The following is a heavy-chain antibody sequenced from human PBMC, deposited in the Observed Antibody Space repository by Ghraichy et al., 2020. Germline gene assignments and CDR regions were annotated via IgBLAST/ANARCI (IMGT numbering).Heavy chain of an antibody. CDR2: IHHSGTV. J-gene: IGHJ6*02. D-gene: IGHD3-16*01. CDR1: GGSIRSESYY. CDR3: ARGGNGDHYYYYGLDV. Sequence: SETLSLTCTVSGGSIRSESYYWDWIRQSRGKGLEWIGSIHHSGTVYYNPSLKIRVTISVDTSKDQFSLELTSVTAADTAVYYCARGGNGDHYYYYGLDVWGQGTTIIVSS. V-gene: IGHV4-39*01.